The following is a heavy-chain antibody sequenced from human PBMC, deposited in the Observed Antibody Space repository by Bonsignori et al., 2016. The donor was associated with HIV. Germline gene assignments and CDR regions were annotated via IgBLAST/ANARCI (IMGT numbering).Heavy chain of an antibody. V-gene: IGHV4-59*01. CDR2: IYYSGST. CDR3: ARAGGPYDFWSGYYRKPAEYFQH. D-gene: IGHD3-3*01. Sequence: SETLSLTCTVSGGSISSYYWSWIRQPPGKGLEWIGYIYYSGSTNYNPSLKSRVTISVDTSKNQFSLKLSSVTAADTAVYYCARAGGPYDFWSGYYRKPAEYFQHWGQGTLVTVSS. J-gene: IGHJ1*01. CDR1: GGSISSYY.